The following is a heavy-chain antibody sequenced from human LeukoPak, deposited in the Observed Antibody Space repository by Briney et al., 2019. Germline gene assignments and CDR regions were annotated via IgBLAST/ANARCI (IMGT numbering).Heavy chain of an antibody. D-gene: IGHD3-10*01. CDR3: AGGSGDFDP. V-gene: IGHV4-4*07. J-gene: IGHJ5*02. Sequence: SETLSLTCTVSGGSMTGNYWSWIRQPAGKGLEWIGRMYTSGSTNYNPSLKSRVSMSVDTSKNQFSLKLSSVTAADTAVYYCAGGSGDFDPWGQGTLVTVSS. CDR1: GGSMTGNY. CDR2: MYTSGST.